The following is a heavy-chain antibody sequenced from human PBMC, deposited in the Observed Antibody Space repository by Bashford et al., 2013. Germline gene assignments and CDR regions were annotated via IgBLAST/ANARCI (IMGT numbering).Heavy chain of an antibody. CDR1: GASLHTYY. V-gene: IGHV4-59*01. CDR2: VYYSGSA. CDR3: TRDHRAERIAAYWFDP. J-gene: IGHJ5*02. Sequence: SETLSLTCTVSGASLHTYYWSWVRQLPGRGLEWIGYVYYSGSANYNPPLQSRVTISIDTSKNQFSLKLTSVTAADTAVYFCTRDHRAERIAAYWFDPWGQGTLVTVSS. D-gene: IGHD6-13*01.